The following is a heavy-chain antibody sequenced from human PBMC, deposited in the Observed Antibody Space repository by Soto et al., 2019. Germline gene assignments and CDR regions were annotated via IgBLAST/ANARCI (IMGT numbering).Heavy chain of an antibody. Sequence: SEDLSLTWAVSGGLISSGRYFLSWVLPSPVKGLEWIVYIYHSGSTYYNPSLKSRVTISVDRSKNQFSLKLSSVTAADTAVYYCASSMATGYYGMDVWGQGTTVTVSS. CDR1: GGLISSGRYF. CDR3: ASSMATGYYGMDV. CDR2: IYHSGST. V-gene: IGHV4-30-2*06. D-gene: IGHD3-10*01. J-gene: IGHJ6*02.